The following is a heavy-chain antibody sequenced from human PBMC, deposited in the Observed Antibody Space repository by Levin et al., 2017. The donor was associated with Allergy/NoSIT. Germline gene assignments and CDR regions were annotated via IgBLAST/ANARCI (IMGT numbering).Heavy chain of an antibody. J-gene: IGHJ5*02. D-gene: IGHD6-13*01. CDR2: IIPILGIA. V-gene: IGHV1-69*02. CDR3: ARALGRSSSWYGYNWFDP. Sequence: SVKVSCKASGGTFSSYTISWVRQAPGQGLEWMGRIIPILGIANYAQKFQGRVTITADKSTSTAYMELSSLRSEDTAVYYCARALGRSSSWYGYNWFDPWGQGTLVTVSS. CDR1: GGTFSSYT.